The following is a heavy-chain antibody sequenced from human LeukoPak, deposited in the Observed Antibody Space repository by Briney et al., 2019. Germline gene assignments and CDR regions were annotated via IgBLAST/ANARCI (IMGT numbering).Heavy chain of an antibody. D-gene: IGHD3-22*01. CDR2: IKQDGSEK. CDR3: AKGDRTYYYDSSGYYYVY. J-gene: IGHJ4*02. Sequence: GGSLRLSCAASGFTFSSYWMSWVRQAPGKGLEWVANIKQDGSEKYYVDSVKGRFTISRDNAKNSLYLQMNSLRAEDTAVYYCAKGDRTYYYDSSGYYYVYWGQGTLVTVSS. CDR1: GFTFSSYW. V-gene: IGHV3-7*01.